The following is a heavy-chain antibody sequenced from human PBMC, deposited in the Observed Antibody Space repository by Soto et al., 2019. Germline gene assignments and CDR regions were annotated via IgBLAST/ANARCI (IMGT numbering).Heavy chain of an antibody. J-gene: IGHJ6*02. CDR1: GFTCSNYA. Sequence: PGGSLRLSCAASGFTCSNYAMSWVRQAPRKRLEWVSGISGNGDTTYYADSVKGRFTFSRDNSKNTLYLQMNSLRAEDTAVYYCAKALSYGMDVWGQGTTVTVSS. V-gene: IGHV3-23*01. CDR2: ISGNGDTT. CDR3: AKALSYGMDV.